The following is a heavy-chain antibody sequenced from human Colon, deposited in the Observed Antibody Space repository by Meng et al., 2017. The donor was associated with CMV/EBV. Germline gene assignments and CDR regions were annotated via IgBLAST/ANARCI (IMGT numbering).Heavy chain of an antibody. D-gene: IGHD6-13*01. CDR1: GCTFEPST. V-gene: IGHV1-69*12. Sequence: VQPVHAGAVVKKPGSSVKIYSTACGCTFEPSTFSRVRQAPGQGLGWMGGIIPMFGSPSYSQKFRGKVTVTEDELEVNSLRSEDTAVYYCARGKQAGFDLWGQGTLVTVSS. J-gene: IGHJ5*02. CDR3: ARGKQAGFDL. CDR2: IIPMFGSP.